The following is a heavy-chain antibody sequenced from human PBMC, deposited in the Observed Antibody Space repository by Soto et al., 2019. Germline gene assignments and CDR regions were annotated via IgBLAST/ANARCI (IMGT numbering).Heavy chain of an antibody. CDR3: ATNSKTFSYDVSAYYYDS. CDR1: CAPLSGYY. CDR2: ISHGGGT. Sequence: SETVSLTCAVYCAPLSGYYWTWIRQPPGKRLEWIGEISHGGGTMYNPSLKSRVTMSVDTSKSQFSLKLSSVTAADTAVYYCATNSKTFSYDVSAYYYDSWGQGSLVTVSS. V-gene: IGHV4-34*01. D-gene: IGHD3-22*01. J-gene: IGHJ5*01.